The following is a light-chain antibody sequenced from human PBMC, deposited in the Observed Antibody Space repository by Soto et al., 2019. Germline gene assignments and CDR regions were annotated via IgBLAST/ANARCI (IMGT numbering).Light chain of an antibody. V-gene: IGKV3-20*01. CDR2: GAS. CDR3: QKYGSSPIT. J-gene: IGKJ5*01. CDR1: QSVSSSQ. Sequence: EVVLTQSPGTLYLSSGERTTLSCRASQSVSSSQLTWFQQKPGQAHRLLIYGASSRATGIPDRFSGSKSGTDFTLTIRGLEPEEAAVYYCQKYGSSPITVGKGKRLEIK.